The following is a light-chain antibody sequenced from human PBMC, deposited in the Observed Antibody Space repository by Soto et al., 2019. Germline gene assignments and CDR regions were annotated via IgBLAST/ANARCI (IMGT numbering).Light chain of an antibody. CDR3: QQDYDIPHT. V-gene: IGKV1-39*01. Sequence: DIQVTQSPSSLSTSIGDKVTITCRASQSIGHFLNWYQQKPGKAPNLIIYATSTLRSGVPSRFTGSGSGTDFTLAITNLQPQDFADYFCQQDYDIPHTVGQGTSLEI. CDR2: ATS. CDR1: QSIGHF. J-gene: IGKJ2*01.